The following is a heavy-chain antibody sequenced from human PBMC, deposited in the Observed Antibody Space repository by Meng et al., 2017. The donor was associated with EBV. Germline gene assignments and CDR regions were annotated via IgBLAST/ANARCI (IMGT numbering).Heavy chain of an antibody. CDR2: ISAYNGNT. CDR1: CNTFTRYG. J-gene: IGHJ4*02. Sequence: VKETRSPVKVACKASCNTFTRYGISWVPQAPGQGLGQMGWISAYNGNTNYAQKLQGRVTMTTDTSTSTAYMELRSLRSDDTAVYYCARGLDYFDYWGQGTLVTVSS. V-gene: IGHV1-18*01. CDR3: ARGLDYFDY.